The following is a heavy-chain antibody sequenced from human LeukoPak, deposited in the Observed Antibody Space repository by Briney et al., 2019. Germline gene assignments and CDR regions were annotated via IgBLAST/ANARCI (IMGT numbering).Heavy chain of an antibody. CDR1: GFSFFRSG. CDR2: IFPSSVEI. Sequence: GGSLRLSCVASGFSFFRSGMSWVRQAPGKGLEWVSTIFPSSVEIHYADSVKGRFTISRDNAKNSLYLQMNSLRAEDTALYYCARGGENSGFDYWGRGTLVIVSS. D-gene: IGHD6-19*01. J-gene: IGHJ4*02. V-gene: IGHV3-21*01. CDR3: ARGGENSGFDY.